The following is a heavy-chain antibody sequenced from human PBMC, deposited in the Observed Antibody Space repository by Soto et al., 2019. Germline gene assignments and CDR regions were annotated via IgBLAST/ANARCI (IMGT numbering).Heavy chain of an antibody. CDR3: ARYRADCSSTSCYGHYSYYYMDA. CDR2: IYPGDSDT. CDR1: GYSFTSYW. D-gene: IGHD2-2*01. V-gene: IGHV5-51*01. J-gene: IGHJ6*03. Sequence: PGESLKISCKGSGYSFTSYWIGWVRQMPGKGLEWMGIIYPGDSDTRYSPSLQGQVTISADKSISTAYLQWSSLKASDTAMYYCARYRADCSSTSCYGHYSYYYMDAWRKGPTITVS.